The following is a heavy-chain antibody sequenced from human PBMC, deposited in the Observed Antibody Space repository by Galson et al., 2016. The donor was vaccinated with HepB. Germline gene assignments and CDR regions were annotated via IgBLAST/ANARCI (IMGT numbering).Heavy chain of an antibody. V-gene: IGHV5-10-1*01. CDR2: IDPKDSYT. CDR1: GYSFTTYW. D-gene: IGHD6-25*01. Sequence: QSGAEVKKPGESLRISCDVSGYSFTTYWISWVRQMPGKGLEWMGRIDPKDSYTNYSPSFQGHVTISVDKSISAAYLQWSSLKASDTAMYYCARMEAAAGISFMRHWGQGTLVTDSS. CDR3: ARMEAAAGISFMRH. J-gene: IGHJ1*01.